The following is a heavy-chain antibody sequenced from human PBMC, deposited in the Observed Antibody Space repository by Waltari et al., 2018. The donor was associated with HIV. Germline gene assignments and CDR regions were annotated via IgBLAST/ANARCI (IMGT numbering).Heavy chain of an antibody. CDR2: IRSKTDGGAT. V-gene: IGHV3-15*02. Sequence: VQLVESGGALVTPGGSLKISCAVSGITFKNAGLSWARQAPGKGLQWLGHIRSKTDGGATDYAAPLSGRFAISTDDFNNTMFLEMKTLKVDDTAVYYCTTFEMGTTRNFWGQGTLVTVSS. CDR3: TTFEMGTTRNF. CDR1: GITFKNAG. D-gene: IGHD1-26*01. J-gene: IGHJ4*02.